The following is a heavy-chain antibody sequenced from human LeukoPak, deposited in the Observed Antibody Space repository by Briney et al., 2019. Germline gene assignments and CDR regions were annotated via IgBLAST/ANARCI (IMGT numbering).Heavy chain of an antibody. V-gene: IGHV4-4*07. D-gene: IGHD2-15*01. CDR3: ARGCSGGSCYYRY. Sequence: SETLSLTCTVSGGSISSYYWSWVRQPAGKALEWIGRIYTIGSTNYNPSLKSRVTMSVDTSKNQIPLKLSSVTAADTAVYYCARGCSGGSCYYRYWGQGTLVTVSS. CDR2: IYTIGST. J-gene: IGHJ4*02. CDR1: GGSISSYY.